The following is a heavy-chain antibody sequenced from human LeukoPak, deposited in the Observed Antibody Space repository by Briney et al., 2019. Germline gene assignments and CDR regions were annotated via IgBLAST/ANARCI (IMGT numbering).Heavy chain of an antibody. CDR2: IYYSGST. Sequence: SETLSLTCTVSGGSVSSGSYYWSWIRQPPGKGLEWNGYIYYSGSTNYNPSLKSRVTISVDTSKNQFSLKLSSVTAADTAVYYCARDKGSGLDYYYYYGMDVWGKGTTVTVSS. J-gene: IGHJ6*04. CDR3: ARDKGSGLDYYYYYGMDV. D-gene: IGHD3-10*01. CDR1: GGSVSSGSYY. V-gene: IGHV4-61*01.